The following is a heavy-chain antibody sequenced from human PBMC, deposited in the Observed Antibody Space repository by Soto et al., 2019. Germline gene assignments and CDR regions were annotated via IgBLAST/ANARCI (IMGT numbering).Heavy chain of an antibody. J-gene: IGHJ3*02. Sequence: EVQLVESGGGLVKPGGSLRLSCAACGFTFSNAWMSWVRQAPGKGLEWVGRIKSKTDGGTTDYAAPVKGRFTISRDDSKNTLYLQMNSLKTEDTAVYYCTTATPWGAFDIWGQGTMVTVSS. D-gene: IGHD5-12*01. CDR3: TTATPWGAFDI. V-gene: IGHV3-15*01. CDR2: IKSKTDGGTT. CDR1: GFTFSNAW.